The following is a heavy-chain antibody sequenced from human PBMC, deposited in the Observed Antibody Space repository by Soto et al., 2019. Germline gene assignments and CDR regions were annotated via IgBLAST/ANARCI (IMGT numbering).Heavy chain of an antibody. Sequence: GGSLRVSCAASGFTFSSYWMHWVRQVPGKGLAWVSRIKSDGSATRYADSVKGRFTISRANAENTLYLQMNSLRAEDTAVYYCTSEWSLGYWGQGTLVTVSS. D-gene: IGHD3-22*01. CDR2: IKSDGSAT. V-gene: IGHV3-74*01. CDR1: GFTFSSYW. J-gene: IGHJ4*02. CDR3: TSEWSLGY.